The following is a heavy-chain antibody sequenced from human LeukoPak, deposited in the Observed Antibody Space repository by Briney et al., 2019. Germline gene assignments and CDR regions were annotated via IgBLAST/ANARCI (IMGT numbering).Heavy chain of an antibody. V-gene: IGHV4-4*07. CDR2: IYTSGST. D-gene: IGHD4-23*01. CDR3: ARDYGGNAAFLDY. Sequence: SETLSLSCAVYGGSFSGYYWSWIRQPPGKGLEWIGRIYTSGSTNYNPSLKSRVTMSLDTSKNQLSLKLSSVTAADTAVYYCARDYGGNAAFLDYWGQGTLVTVSS. J-gene: IGHJ4*02. CDR1: GGSFSGYY.